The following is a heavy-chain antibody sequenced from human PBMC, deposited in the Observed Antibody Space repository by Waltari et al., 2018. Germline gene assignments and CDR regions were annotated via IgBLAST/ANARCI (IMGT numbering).Heavy chain of an antibody. Sequence: QVQLQESGPGLVKPSETLSLTCTVSGGSISSYYWSWIRQPPGKGLEWIGYIYYSGSTNYNPYLKSRVTISVDTSKNQFSLKLSSVTAADTAVYYCARGRRQLVHGSPYYFDYWGQGTLVTVSS. CDR1: GGSISSYY. V-gene: IGHV4-59*01. CDR3: ARGRRQLVHGSPYYFDY. J-gene: IGHJ4*02. D-gene: IGHD6-6*01. CDR2: IYYSGST.